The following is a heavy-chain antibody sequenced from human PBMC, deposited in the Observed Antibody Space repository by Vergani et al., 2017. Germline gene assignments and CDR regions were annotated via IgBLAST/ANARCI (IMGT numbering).Heavy chain of an antibody. J-gene: IGHJ5*02. CDR3: ARASYSSSWYFWFDP. D-gene: IGHD6-13*01. CDR2: SYHSGST. CDR1: GGSISSGGYS. V-gene: IGHV4-30-2*01. Sequence: QLQLQESGSGLVKPSQTLSLTCAVSGGSISSGGYSWSWIRQPPGKGLEWIGYSYHSGSTYYHPSLKSRVTRAVDRSTNQFSLKLSSVTAADTAVYYCARASYSSSWYFWFDPWGQGTLVTVSS.